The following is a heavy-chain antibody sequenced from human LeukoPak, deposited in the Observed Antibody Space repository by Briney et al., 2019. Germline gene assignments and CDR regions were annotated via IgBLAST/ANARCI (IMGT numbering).Heavy chain of an antibody. CDR2: ISWNSGSI. CDR1: GFTFDDYA. D-gene: IGHD3-22*01. Sequence: PGGSLRLSCAASGFTFDDYAMHWVRQAPGKGLEWVSGISWNSGSIGYADSVKGRFTISRDNAKNSLYLQMNSLRAEDTALYYCAKEGGSMIASRAPFDYWGQGTLVTVSS. J-gene: IGHJ4*02. V-gene: IGHV3-9*01. CDR3: AKEGGSMIASRAPFDY.